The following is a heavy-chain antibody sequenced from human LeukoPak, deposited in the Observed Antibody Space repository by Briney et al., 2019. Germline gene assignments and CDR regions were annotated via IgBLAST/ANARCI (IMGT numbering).Heavy chain of an antibody. CDR3: AKAPDNLNGWYYGDY. CDR1: GFTFSSYA. V-gene: IGHV3-23*01. D-gene: IGHD6-19*01. CDR2: IGGSGGST. Sequence: PGGSLRLSCAASGFTFSSYAMSWVRHAPGKGLEGVSDIGGSGGSTFYADSWKGPFTISRDNSKNTLSLQMNSLRAEDTAVYYCAKAPDNLNGWYYGDYWGQGTLVTVSS. J-gene: IGHJ4*02.